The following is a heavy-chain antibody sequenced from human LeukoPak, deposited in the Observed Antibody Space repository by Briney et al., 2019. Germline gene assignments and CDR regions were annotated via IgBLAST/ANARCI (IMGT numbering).Heavy chain of an antibody. Sequence: GGSLRLSCAASGFTFSSYSMNWVRQAPGKGLEWVSSISSSSSYIYYADSVKGRFTISRDNAKNSLYLQMNRRRADATAVFYCARASYDYVWGSYRPTYIPDYWGQGTLVTVSS. J-gene: IGHJ4*02. CDR1: GFTFSSYS. CDR2: ISSSSSYI. V-gene: IGHV3-21*01. D-gene: IGHD3-16*02. CDR3: ARASYDYVWGSYRPTYIPDY.